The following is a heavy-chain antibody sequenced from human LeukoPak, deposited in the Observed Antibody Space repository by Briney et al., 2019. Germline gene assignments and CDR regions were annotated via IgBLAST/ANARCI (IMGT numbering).Heavy chain of an antibody. CDR3: ARQSASSGWYLYGY. CDR1: GGTFSSYA. V-gene: IGHV1-69*04. D-gene: IGHD6-19*01. Sequence: ASVKVSCKASGGTFSSYAISWVRQAPGQGLEWMGRIIPILGIANYAQKFQGRVTITADKSTSTAYMELSSLRSEDTAVYYCARQSASSGWYLYGYWGQGTLVTVSS. CDR2: IIPILGIA. J-gene: IGHJ4*02.